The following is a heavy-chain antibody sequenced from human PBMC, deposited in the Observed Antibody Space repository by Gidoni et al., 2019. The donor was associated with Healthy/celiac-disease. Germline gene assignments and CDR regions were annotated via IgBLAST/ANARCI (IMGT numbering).Heavy chain of an antibody. D-gene: IGHD3-22*01. V-gene: IGHV4-30-4*01. Sequence: QVQLQESGPGLVKPSQTLSLTCTVSGGSIRSGDYYWSWIRQPPGKGLEWIGYIYYSGSTYYNTSLKSRVTISVDTSKNQFSLKLSSVTAADTAVYYCARVARRGSGYYYYFDAFDIWGQGTMVTVSS. CDR1: GGSIRSGDYY. CDR2: IYYSGST. CDR3: ARVARRGSGYYYYFDAFDI. J-gene: IGHJ3*02.